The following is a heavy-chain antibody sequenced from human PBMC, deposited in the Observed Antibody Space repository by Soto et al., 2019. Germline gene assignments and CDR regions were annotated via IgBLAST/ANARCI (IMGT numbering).Heavy chain of an antibody. CDR2: ISSSSSTI. D-gene: IGHD2-2*01. CDR1: GFTFSSYS. V-gene: IGHV3-48*02. CDR3: ASGQFGLPYQERFDY. J-gene: IGHJ4*02. Sequence: GGSLRLSCAASGFTFSSYSMNWVRQAPGKGLEWVSYISSSSSTIYYADSVKGRFTISRDNAKNSLYLQMNSLRDEDTAVYYCASGQFGLPYQERFDYWGQGTLVTVSS.